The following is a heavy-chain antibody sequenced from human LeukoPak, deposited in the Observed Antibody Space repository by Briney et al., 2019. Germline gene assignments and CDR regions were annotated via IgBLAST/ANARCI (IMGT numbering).Heavy chain of an antibody. CDR3: AKDRYCTSSSCPIDY. Sequence: GGSLRLSCAGSGYSFDEYAMHWVRQAPGKGLEWVSGINWKSDKIGYADSVKGQFTISRDNSKNSLYLQMNSLRVEDTALYYCAKDRYCTSSSCPIDYWGQGTMVTVSS. CDR2: INWKSDKI. V-gene: IGHV3-9*01. D-gene: IGHD2-2*01. J-gene: IGHJ4*02. CDR1: GYSFDEYA.